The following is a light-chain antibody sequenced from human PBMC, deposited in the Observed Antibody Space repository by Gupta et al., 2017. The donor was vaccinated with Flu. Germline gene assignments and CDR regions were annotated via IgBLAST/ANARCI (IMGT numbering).Light chain of an antibody. J-gene: IGKJ1*01. CDR3: QQTYSRPWT. CDR1: QNIKKY. CDR2: GAA. V-gene: IGKV1-39*01. Sequence: PSSLSAFVGDRVTITCRASQNIKKYLNWYRQKAGEAPKLLIYGAATLQSGVPSRISGSGFGTDFTLTISSLQTEDFATYYCQQTYSRPWTFGQGTEVEIK.